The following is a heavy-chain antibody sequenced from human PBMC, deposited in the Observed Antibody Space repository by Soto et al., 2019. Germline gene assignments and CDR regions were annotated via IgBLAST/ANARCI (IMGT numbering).Heavy chain of an antibody. J-gene: IGHJ4*03. V-gene: IGHV3-23*01. D-gene: IGHD6-13*01. Sequence: LSCAASGFTFSSYAMSPFRQTPGKGLEWDSAISGSGGSTYYADSVKSRVTISRDNSKNPLYLQMDSLRAEGTAVSYCAKWTEGTEIASNPGVCDCCGQGT. CDR1: GFTFSSYA. CDR3: AKWTEGTEIASNPGVCDC. CDR2: ISGSGGST.